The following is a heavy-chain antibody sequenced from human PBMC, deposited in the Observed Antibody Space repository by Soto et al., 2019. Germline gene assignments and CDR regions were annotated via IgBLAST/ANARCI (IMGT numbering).Heavy chain of an antibody. J-gene: IGHJ6*04. V-gene: IGHV3-66*01. CDR3: ARDDVLCDGGRCYGIALDV. D-gene: IGHD2-15*01. Sequence: EVQLVESGGGLVQPGGSLRLSCAASGFTVSSKYMTWVRQAPGKGLEWVSLIQSGGTTYYADSVKGRFTISRDTSENTLHLQMDSLGVEDTAVYYCARDDVLCDGGRCYGIALDVWGKGTTVTVSS. CDR1: GFTVSSKY. CDR2: IQSGGTT.